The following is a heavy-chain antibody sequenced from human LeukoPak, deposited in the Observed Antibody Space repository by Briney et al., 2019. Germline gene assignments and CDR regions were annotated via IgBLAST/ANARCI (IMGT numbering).Heavy chain of an antibody. V-gene: IGHV4-39*07. Sequence: PSETLSLTCTVSGGSISSSSYYWGWIRQPPGKGLEWIGSIYYSGSTYYNPSLKSRVTISVDTSKNQFSLKLSSVTAADTAVYYCAREQQLVRRVFNYWGQGTLVTVSS. CDR2: IYYSGST. CDR1: GGSISSSSYY. J-gene: IGHJ4*02. CDR3: AREQQLVRRVFNY. D-gene: IGHD6-13*01.